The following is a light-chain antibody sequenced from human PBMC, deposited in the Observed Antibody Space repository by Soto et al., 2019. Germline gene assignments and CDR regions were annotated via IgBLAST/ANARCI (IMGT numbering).Light chain of an antibody. J-gene: IGKJ4*01. CDR1: RSIANY. V-gene: IGKV3-15*01. Sequence: DIVMTQSPAFLAASLGERVTLSCRSSRSIANYLAWCQHKLGQPPSLLIFGASTRAAGVPPRFSGGGSGTEFTLTISRLRSEEFAVYFWQQEDAWPPGIFGGGTTVEI. CDR2: GAS. CDR3: QQEDAWPPGI.